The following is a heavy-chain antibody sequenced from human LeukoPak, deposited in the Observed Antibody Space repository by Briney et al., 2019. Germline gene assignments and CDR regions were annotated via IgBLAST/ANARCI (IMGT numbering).Heavy chain of an antibody. CDR1: GATFSSYA. J-gene: IGHJ5*02. D-gene: IGHD6-13*01. V-gene: IGHV1-69*06. Sequence: ASVKVSCKASGATFSSYAISWVRRAPGQGLGWMGGIIPIFGTASYAQKFQRRGTISADKSTTTAYVELSSLRSEDTAVYYCARDRVGIAAAEGFDPWGQGTLVTVSS. CDR3: ARDRVGIAAAEGFDP. CDR2: IIPIFGTA.